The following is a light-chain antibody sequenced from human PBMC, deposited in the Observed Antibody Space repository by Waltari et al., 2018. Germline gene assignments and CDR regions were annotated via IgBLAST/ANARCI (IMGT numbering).Light chain of an antibody. Sequence: QSALTQPPSASGSLGQSVTISCTGTSSDVGNYNYVSWYQQHPGRAPKLIIYDCNRRPSGVPDRFSGSKYGNTASLAVSGLQPEDEADYYCSSYAGSSYVFGTGTTVTVL. CDR2: DCN. CDR3: SSYAGSSYV. CDR1: SSDVGNYNY. V-gene: IGLV2-8*01. J-gene: IGLJ1*01.